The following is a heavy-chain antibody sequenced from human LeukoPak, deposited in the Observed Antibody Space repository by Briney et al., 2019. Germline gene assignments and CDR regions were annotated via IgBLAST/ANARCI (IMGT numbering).Heavy chain of an antibody. CDR2: IIPIFGTA. Sequence: ASVKVSCKASGGTFSSYAISWVRQAPGQGLEWMGRIIPIFGTANYAQKFQGRVTITTDESTSTAYMELSSLGSEDTAVYYCARSHSYGYYYYYYYMDVWGKGTTVTVSS. J-gene: IGHJ6*03. CDR3: ARSHSYGYYYYYYYMDV. V-gene: IGHV1-69*05. D-gene: IGHD5-18*01. CDR1: GGTFSSYA.